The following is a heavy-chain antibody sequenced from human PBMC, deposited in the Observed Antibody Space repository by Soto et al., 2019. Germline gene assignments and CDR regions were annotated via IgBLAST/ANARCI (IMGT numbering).Heavy chain of an antibody. V-gene: IGHV1-69*06. Sequence: QVQLMQSGAEVKKPGSSVKVSCKASGGTFSSYAISWVRQAPGQGLEWMGGIIPIFGTANYAQKFQGRVTITADKSTSTAYMELSSLRSEDTAVYYCAEPQYYYDSSGYYSYYFDYWGQGTLVTVSS. CDR1: GGTFSSYA. CDR3: AEPQYYYDSSGYYSYYFDY. J-gene: IGHJ4*02. D-gene: IGHD3-22*01. CDR2: IIPIFGTA.